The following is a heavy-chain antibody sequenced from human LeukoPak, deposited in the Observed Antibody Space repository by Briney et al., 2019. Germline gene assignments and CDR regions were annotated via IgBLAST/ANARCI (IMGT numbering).Heavy chain of an antibody. CDR1: GFTFSSFG. CDR2: IWSDGSNE. CDR3: ARGCGGGPGCYILDY. D-gene: IGHD2-15*01. J-gene: IGHJ4*02. V-gene: IGHV3-33*01. Sequence: GGSLRLSCAASGFTFSSFGMHWVRQAPGKGLEWVAIIWSDGSNEVYIESVKGRFTISRDNSKNTLYLHMNSLRGEDTAVYFCARGCGGGPGCYILDYWGQGTLVTVSS.